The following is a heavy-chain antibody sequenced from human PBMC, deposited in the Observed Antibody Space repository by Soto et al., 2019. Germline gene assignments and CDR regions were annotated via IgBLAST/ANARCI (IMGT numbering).Heavy chain of an antibody. D-gene: IGHD3-9*01. CDR1: GCPIRSYY. CDR3: ARQVASYYDMRWFDP. J-gene: IGHJ5*02. Sequence: PSETLSLTHTVSGCPIRSYYWSWIRQPPGKGLEWIGYIYYSGSTNYNPSLKSRVTISVDTSKNQFSLKLSSVTAADTAVYYCARQVASYYDMRWFDPWGQGTLVTVSS. CDR2: IYYSGST. V-gene: IGHV4-59*08.